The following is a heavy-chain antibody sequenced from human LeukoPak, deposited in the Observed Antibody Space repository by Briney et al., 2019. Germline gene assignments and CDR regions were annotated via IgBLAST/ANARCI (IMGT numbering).Heavy chain of an antibody. J-gene: IGHJ4*02. Sequence: GGSLRLSCAASGFTFSSYAMSWVRQAPGKGLEWVSAISASAGSTYYADSVKGRFTISRDNSKNTLYLQMNSLRAEDTAVYYCAKLPGYDFWSGYYFAYFDYWGQGTLVTVSS. CDR3: AKLPGYDFWSGYYFAYFDY. CDR2: ISASAGST. D-gene: IGHD3-3*01. V-gene: IGHV3-23*01. CDR1: GFTFSSYA.